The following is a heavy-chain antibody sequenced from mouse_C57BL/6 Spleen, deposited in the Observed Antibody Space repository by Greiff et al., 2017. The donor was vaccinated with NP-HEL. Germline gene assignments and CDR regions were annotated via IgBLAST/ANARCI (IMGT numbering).Heavy chain of an antibody. CDR1: GFTFSSYA. Sequence: EVKLMESGGGLVKPGGSLKLSCAASGFTFSSYAMSWVRQTPEKRLEWVATISDGGSYTYYPDNVKGRFTISRDNAKNNLYLQMSHLKSEDTAMYYCARAGYDYDGAWFAYWGQGTLVTVSA. D-gene: IGHD2-4*01. CDR2: ISDGGSYT. V-gene: IGHV5-4*03. CDR3: ARAGYDYDGAWFAY. J-gene: IGHJ3*01.